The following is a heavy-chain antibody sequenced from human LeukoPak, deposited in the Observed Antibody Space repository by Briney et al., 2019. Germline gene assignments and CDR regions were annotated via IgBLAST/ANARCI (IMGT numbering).Heavy chain of an antibody. CDR3: ARPDCSGGTCYYDY. D-gene: IGHD2-15*01. CDR1: GYSFTSYW. Sequence: GASLKISCKGSGYSFTSYWIGWVRQMPGKGLEWMGIIYPGDFDTRNSPTFQGQVTISADNSINTAYLQWSSLKASDTAMYYCARPDCSGGTCYYDYWGQGTLVTVSS. V-gene: IGHV5-51*01. J-gene: IGHJ4*02. CDR2: IYPGDFDT.